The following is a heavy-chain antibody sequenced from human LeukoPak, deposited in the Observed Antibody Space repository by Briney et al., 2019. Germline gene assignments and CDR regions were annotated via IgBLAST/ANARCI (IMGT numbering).Heavy chain of an antibody. V-gene: IGHV4-39*02. CDR3: ARRNTEVPDTLPLNAFDV. J-gene: IGHJ3*01. CDR2: IFYSGST. D-gene: IGHD1-14*01. Sequence: PSDTLSLTCSVSGGSMKTPSHYWAWVRQSPGKGLEWIGRIFYSGSTYFNPSLRRQVTISGDTSTNHISLSLTSVTAADTAVYYCARRNTEVPDTLPLNAFDVWGQGAMVIASS. CDR1: GGSMKTPSHY.